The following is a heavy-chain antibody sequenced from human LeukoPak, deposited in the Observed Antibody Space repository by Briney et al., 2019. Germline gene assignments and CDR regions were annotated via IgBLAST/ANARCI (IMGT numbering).Heavy chain of an antibody. CDR3: AKEESDWSSLGYYYHYMDV. Sequence: PSETLSLTCTVSGGSISSGSYYWSWIRQPAGKGLEWIGRIYTSGSTNYNPSLKGRVIISVDTSKNQFSLRLASVTAADTAVYYCAKEESDWSSLGYYYHYMDVWGKGTTVTISS. CDR2: IYTSGST. CDR1: GGSISSGSYY. J-gene: IGHJ6*03. V-gene: IGHV4-61*02. D-gene: IGHD3-9*01.